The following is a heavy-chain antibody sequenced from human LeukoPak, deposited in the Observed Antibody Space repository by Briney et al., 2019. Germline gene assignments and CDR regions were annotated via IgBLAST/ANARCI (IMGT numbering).Heavy chain of an antibody. D-gene: IGHD3-10*01. V-gene: IGHV3-43*02. CDR2: ITGDGGGT. J-gene: IGHJ4*02. Sequence: GGSLRLSCAASGFTFDDYAMHWVRQAPGKGLQCFSLITGDGGGTFYAGSVKGRFTISRDNSKNSLYLQMNSLKTEDTALYYCAKDKYYGTGTYRELDYWGQGTLVTVSS. CDR3: AKDKYYGTGTYRELDY. CDR1: GFTFDDYA.